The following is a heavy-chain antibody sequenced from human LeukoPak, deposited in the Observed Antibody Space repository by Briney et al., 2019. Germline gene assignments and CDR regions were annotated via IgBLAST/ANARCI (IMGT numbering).Heavy chain of an antibody. CDR2: LIAYNVNP. V-gene: IGHV1-18*01. Sequence: ALVKVSCKASGYTFTSYGISWVRQAPGQGMEWMGWLIAYNVNPNYAQKLQGRVTMTTDTSTSTAYMELRSLRSDDTAVYYCARDFRGPSSGTSYYYYYYGMDVWGQGTTVTVSS. D-gene: IGHD1-26*01. CDR1: GYTFTSYG. J-gene: IGHJ6*02. CDR3: ARDFRGPSSGTSYYYYYYGMDV.